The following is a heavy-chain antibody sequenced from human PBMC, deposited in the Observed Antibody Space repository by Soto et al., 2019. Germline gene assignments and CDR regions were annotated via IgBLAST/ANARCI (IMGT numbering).Heavy chain of an antibody. D-gene: IGHD3-10*01. CDR2: IHHSGST. CDR3: VRGVLS. Sequence: QVQRQESGPGLVKASQTLSLTCNVSGGSISSGGYYWTWIRQHPGKGLEWIGNIHHSGSTFYNPSLKSRVSISVDTSTHQFSLKLSSVTAADTAVYFCVRGVLSWGQGTLVTVSS. CDR1: GGSISSGGYY. J-gene: IGHJ1*01. V-gene: IGHV4-31*03.